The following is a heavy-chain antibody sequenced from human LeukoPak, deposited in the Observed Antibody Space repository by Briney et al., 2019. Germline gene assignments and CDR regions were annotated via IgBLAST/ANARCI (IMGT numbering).Heavy chain of an antibody. CDR3: AKRGVVIRVILVGFHKEAYYFDS. J-gene: IGHJ4*02. CDR2: ISGSGGGT. V-gene: IGHV3-23*01. D-gene: IGHD3-10*01. CDR1: GITLSNYG. Sequence: GGSLRLSCAVSGITLSNYGMSWLRRAPGKGLEWVAGISGSGGGTHYADSVKGRFTISRDNPKNTLHLQMNSLRAEDTAVYFCAKRGVVIRVILVGFHKEAYYFDSWGQGALVTVSS.